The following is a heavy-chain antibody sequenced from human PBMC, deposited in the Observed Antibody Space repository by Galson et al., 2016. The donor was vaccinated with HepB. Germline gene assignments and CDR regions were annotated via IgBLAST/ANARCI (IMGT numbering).Heavy chain of an antibody. CDR1: EYRFTSYW. J-gene: IGHJ6*02. Sequence: QSGAEVKKAGESLWISCKGSEYRFTSYWINCVRQMPGIGLEWMGRIDPSPPYTNYSPYFQVHVIISSDKSINTAYLKWSSLTSADTAMYYFARLMTPVRGTGGGFDVWGQGTTVTVSS. V-gene: IGHV5-10-1*01. D-gene: IGHD3-10*01. CDR2: IDPSPPYT. CDR3: ARLMTPVRGTGGGFDV.